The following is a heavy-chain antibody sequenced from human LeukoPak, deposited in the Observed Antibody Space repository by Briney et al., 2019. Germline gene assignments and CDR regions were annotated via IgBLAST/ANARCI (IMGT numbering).Heavy chain of an antibody. CDR3: ARWGRGIQLWFDY. D-gene: IGHD5-18*01. Sequence: PGGTLRLSCAASGFTFSSYGMSWVRQAPGKGLEWVSAISGSGGSTYYADSVKGRFTISRDNSKNTLYLQMNSLRAEDTAVYYCARWGRGIQLWFDYWGQGTLVTVSS. CDR1: GFTFSSYG. J-gene: IGHJ4*02. CDR2: ISGSGGST. V-gene: IGHV3-23*01.